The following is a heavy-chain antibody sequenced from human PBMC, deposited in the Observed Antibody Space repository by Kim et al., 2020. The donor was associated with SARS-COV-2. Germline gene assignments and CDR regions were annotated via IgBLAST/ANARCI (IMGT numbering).Heavy chain of an antibody. Sequence: SETLSLTCAVYGGSFSGYYWSWIRQPPGKGLEWIGEINHSGSTNYNPSLKSRVTISVDTSKNQFSLKLSSVTAADTAVYYCARGVAPVAYWGQGTLVTVS. CDR1: GGSFSGYY. D-gene: IGHD5-12*01. CDR2: INHSGST. CDR3: ARGVAPVAY. V-gene: IGHV4-34*01. J-gene: IGHJ4*02.